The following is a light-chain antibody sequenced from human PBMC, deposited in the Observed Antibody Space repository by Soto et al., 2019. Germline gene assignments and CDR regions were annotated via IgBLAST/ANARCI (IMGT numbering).Light chain of an antibody. J-gene: IGKJ1*01. CDR2: GAS. CDR1: QSVSSN. CDR3: QQYNNWPSWT. Sequence: EIVMTQSPAPLSVSPGERATLSCRASQSVSSNLAWYQQKPVQAPRLLIYGASTRATGIPARFSGSGSGTEFTLTISSLQSEDFAAYYCQQYNNWPSWTFGQGTKV. V-gene: IGKV3-15*01.